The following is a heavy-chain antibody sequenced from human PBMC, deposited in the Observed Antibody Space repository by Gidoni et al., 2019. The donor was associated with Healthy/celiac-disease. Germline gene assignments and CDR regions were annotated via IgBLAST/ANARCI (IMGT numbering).Heavy chain of an antibody. Sequence: EVQLVESGGGLVQPGRSLRLSCAASGFTFDDYAMHWVRPAPGKGLGWVSCISWNSGIIGYADSVKGRFTISRDNAKNFLYLQMNSLRAEDTALYYCAKGGGFHCSGGSCYSDYLDYWGQGTLVTVSS. V-gene: IGHV3-9*01. CDR2: ISWNSGII. J-gene: IGHJ4*02. D-gene: IGHD2-15*01. CDR1: GFTFDDYA. CDR3: AKGGGFHCSGGSCYSDYLDY.